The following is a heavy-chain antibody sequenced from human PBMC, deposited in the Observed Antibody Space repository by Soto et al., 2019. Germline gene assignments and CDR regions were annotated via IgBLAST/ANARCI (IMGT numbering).Heavy chain of an antibody. CDR3: AKWPYDSSGNNWVDP. J-gene: IGHJ5*02. CDR1: GFNFGSYG. V-gene: IGHV3-30*18. D-gene: IGHD3-22*01. CDR2: ISYDGSNK. Sequence: GGSLRLSCAAAGFNFGSYGRHWVRQAQGKGLEWVAVISYDGSNKYYADSVKGRFTISRDNSKNTLYLQMNSLRAEDTAVYYCAKWPYDSSGNNWVDPWGQGTLVTVSS.